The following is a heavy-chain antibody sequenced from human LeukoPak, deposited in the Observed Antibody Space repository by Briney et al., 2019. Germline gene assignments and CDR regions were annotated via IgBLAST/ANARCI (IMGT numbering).Heavy chain of an antibody. CDR1: GFTFSSYE. CDR3: ARVLHKRNYDSSVYYGY. J-gene: IGHJ4*02. CDR2: ISSSGSTI. V-gene: IGHV3-48*03. Sequence: PGGSLRLSCAASGFTFSSYEMNWVRQAPGKGLEWVSYISSSGSTIYYADSVKGRFTISRDNAKNSLYLQMNSLRAADTAVYYCARVLHKRNYDSSVYYGYWGQGTLVTVSS. D-gene: IGHD3-22*01.